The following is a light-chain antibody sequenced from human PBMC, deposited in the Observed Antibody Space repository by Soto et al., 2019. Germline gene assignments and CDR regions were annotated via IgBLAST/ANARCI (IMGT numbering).Light chain of an antibody. CDR2: DVS. CDR1: SSDVGAYKY. CDR3: SSYAGTSIPYVV. J-gene: IGLJ2*01. V-gene: IGLV2-14*03. Sequence: QSALTQPASVSGSPGQSITISCTGTSSDVGAYKYVSWYQQHADKAPKLLIYDVSSRSSGISDRFSGSKSGNTASLTIIGLQAEDEADYYCSSYAGTSIPYVVFGGGTKRTVL.